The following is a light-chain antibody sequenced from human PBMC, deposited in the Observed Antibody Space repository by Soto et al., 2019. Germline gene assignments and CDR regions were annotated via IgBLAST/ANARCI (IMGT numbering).Light chain of an antibody. CDR3: QEYKTWT. Sequence: DIQMTQSPSTLCASVGDTVTITCRASQSVSTWLAWYQQTPGKAPKLLMYDASTLESGAPARFSGSGSGTEFTLTISSLQPEDFATYHCQEYKTWTFGQGTKV. J-gene: IGKJ1*01. V-gene: IGKV1-5*01. CDR1: QSVSTW. CDR2: DAS.